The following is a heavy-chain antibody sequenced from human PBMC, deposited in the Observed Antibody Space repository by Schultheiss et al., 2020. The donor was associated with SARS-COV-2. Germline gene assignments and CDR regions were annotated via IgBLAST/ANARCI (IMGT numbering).Heavy chain of an antibody. CDR2: ISYDGSNK. D-gene: IGHD2-15*01. J-gene: IGHJ4*02. Sequence: GGSLRLSCAASGFTFSSYAMHWVRQAPGKGLEWVAVISYDGSNKYYADSVKGRFTISRDNAKNSLYLQMNSLRDEDTAVYYCARVAGHCSGGSCSDLYYFDFWGQGTLVTVSS. CDR1: GFTFSSYA. V-gene: IGHV3-30*07. CDR3: ARVAGHCSGGSCSDLYYFDF.